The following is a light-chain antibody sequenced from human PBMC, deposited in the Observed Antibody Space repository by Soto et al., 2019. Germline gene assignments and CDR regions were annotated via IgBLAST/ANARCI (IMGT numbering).Light chain of an antibody. CDR1: QSVTRSY. Sequence: EILLRQSPRTLSLSPGERATLSCRASQSVTRSYLAWYQQQPGKAPRLLIYHASTGATGIPDRFSGSGSGTDFTLTISRLEPEDFEIYYCQQYGNSPGTFGQGTKVDIK. CDR2: HAS. V-gene: IGKV3-20*01. CDR3: QQYGNSPGT. J-gene: IGKJ1*01.